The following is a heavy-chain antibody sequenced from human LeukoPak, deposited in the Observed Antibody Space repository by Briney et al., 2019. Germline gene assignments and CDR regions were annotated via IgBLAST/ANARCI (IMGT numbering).Heavy chain of an antibody. CDR2: ISWNSGSI. V-gene: IGHV3-9*01. D-gene: IGHD1-26*01. Sequence: GGSLRLSCAASGFTFDDYAMHWVRQAPGKGLEWVSGISWNSGSIGYADSVKGRFTISRDNAKNSLYLQMNSLRAEDTAVYYCARDRFPIVGALNPFDYWGQGTLVTVSS. J-gene: IGHJ4*02. CDR1: GFTFDDYA. CDR3: ARDRFPIVGALNPFDY.